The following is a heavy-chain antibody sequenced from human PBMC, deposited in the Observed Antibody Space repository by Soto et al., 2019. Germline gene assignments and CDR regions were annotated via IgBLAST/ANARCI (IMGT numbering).Heavy chain of an antibody. Sequence: QVPLVQSGAEVKKPGASVKVSCKASGYTFTSYDINWVRQATGQGLEWMGWMKPNSGNTGYAQKYQGRVTNTRNTSISTAYMELSSLISEDTAVYYCARGGRGWDVWSGYYNYYYYYMDVWGKGTTVTVSS. CDR2: MKPNSGNT. V-gene: IGHV1-8*01. CDR3: ARGGRGWDVWSGYYNYYYYYMDV. D-gene: IGHD3-3*01. J-gene: IGHJ6*03. CDR1: GYTFTSYD.